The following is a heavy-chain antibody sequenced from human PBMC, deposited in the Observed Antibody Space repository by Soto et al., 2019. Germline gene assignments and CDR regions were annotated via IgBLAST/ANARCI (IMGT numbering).Heavy chain of an antibody. CDR1: GFTFSSYG. J-gene: IGHJ6*02. CDR3: AKDLAYYDFWSGYYYPPGDV. Sequence: PGGSLRLSCAASGFTFSSYGMHWVRQAPGKGLEWVAVISYDGSNKYYADSVKGRFTISRDNSKNTLYLQMNSLRAEDTAVYYYAKDLAYYDFWSGYYYPPGDVWGQGTTVTVSS. D-gene: IGHD3-3*01. V-gene: IGHV3-30*18. CDR2: ISYDGSNK.